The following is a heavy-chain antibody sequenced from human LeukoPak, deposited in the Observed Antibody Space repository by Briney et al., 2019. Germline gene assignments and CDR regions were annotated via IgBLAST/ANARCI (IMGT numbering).Heavy chain of an antibody. CDR2: FSYSGNT. Sequence: SQTLSLTCTVSGGSISSGGYYWSWIRQHPGKGLEWIGYFSYSGNTYFNPSLKRRITISVDTSKNQFSLKLSSVTSEDTAVYYCARGRSYTVLRGVIIRSTGMDVWGQGTTVTVSS. CDR3: ARGRSYTVLRGVIIRSTGMDV. V-gene: IGHV4-31*03. CDR1: GGSISSGGYY. D-gene: IGHD3-10*01. J-gene: IGHJ6*02.